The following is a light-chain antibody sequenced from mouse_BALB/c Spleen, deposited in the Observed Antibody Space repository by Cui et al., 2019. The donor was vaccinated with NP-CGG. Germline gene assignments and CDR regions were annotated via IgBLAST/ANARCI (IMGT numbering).Light chain of an antibody. CDR3: ALWYSNHWV. CDR2: GTN. CDR1: TGAVTTSNY. Sequence: QAVGNQRSALTTSPGETVTLTCRSSTGAVTTSNYANWVQTKPDHLFTGLIGGTNNRAPGVPARFSGSLIGDKAALTITGAQTEDEAIYFCALWYSNHWVFGGGTKLTVL. V-gene: IGLV1*01. J-gene: IGLJ1*01.